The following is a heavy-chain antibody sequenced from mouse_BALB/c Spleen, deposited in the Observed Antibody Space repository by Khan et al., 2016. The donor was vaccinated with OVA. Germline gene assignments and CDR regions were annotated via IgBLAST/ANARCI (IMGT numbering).Heavy chain of an antibody. CDR1: GFSLTSYG. D-gene: IGHD2-1*01. J-gene: IGHJ1*01. Sequence: VQLQESGPGLVAPSQSLSITCTVSGFSLTSYGVHWVRQPPGKGLEWLGVIWTGGSTNYNSALMSRLSISKDNSKSQVFLKMNSLQTDDTAMYYCARYYDNYGWYFDVWGAGTTVTVSS. CDR3: ARYYDNYGWYFDV. CDR2: IWTGGST. V-gene: IGHV2-9*02.